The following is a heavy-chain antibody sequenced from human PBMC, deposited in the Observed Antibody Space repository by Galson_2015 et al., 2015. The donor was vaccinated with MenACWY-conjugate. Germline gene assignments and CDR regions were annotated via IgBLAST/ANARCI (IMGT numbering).Heavy chain of an antibody. CDR3: AGSTTNYYYGLDV. D-gene: IGHD2/OR15-2a*01. V-gene: IGHV3-74*01. CDR1: ELTFSSSW. CDR2: INSDGSST. Sequence: SLRLSCADSELTFSSSWMHWVRQAPGKGLVWVSRINSDGSSTTYADSVKGRFTISRDNAKNTLYLQMNSLRGEDTAVYFCAGSTTNYYYGLDVWGPGTTVTVSS. J-gene: IGHJ6*02.